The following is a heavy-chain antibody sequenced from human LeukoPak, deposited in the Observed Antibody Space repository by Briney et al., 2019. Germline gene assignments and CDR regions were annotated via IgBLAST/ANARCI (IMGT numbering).Heavy chain of an antibody. CDR1: GFTFSSYA. CDR2: ISYDGSKK. V-gene: IGHV3-30-3*01. D-gene: IGHD3-3*01. CDR3: ARDGAPGDRYDFWSGYRVFDY. J-gene: IGHJ4*02. Sequence: PGGSLRLSCAASGFTFSSYAMHWVRQAPGKGLEWVAVISYDGSKKYYADSVKGRFTISRDNSKNTLYLQMNSLRAEDTAVYYCARDGAPGDRYDFWSGYRVFDYWGQGTLVTVSS.